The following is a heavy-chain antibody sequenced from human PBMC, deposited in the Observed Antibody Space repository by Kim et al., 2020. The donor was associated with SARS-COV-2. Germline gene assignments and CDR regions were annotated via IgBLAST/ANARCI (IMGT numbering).Heavy chain of an antibody. CDR3: TRELLWFGELLGAFDI. V-gene: IGHV3-49*02. D-gene: IGHD3-10*01. Sequence: SVKGRFTISRDDSKSIAYLQMKSLKTEDTAVYYCTRELLWFGELLGAFDIWGQGTMVTVSS. J-gene: IGHJ3*02.